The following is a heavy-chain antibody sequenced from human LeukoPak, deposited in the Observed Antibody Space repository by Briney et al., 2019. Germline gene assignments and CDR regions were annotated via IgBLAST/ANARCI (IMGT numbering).Heavy chain of an antibody. J-gene: IGHJ4*02. CDR2: IDTAGDT. D-gene: IGHD1-1*01. CDR3: ARGSRGYPPDY. CDR1: GFTFSSYD. V-gene: IGHV3-13*04. Sequence: PGGSLGLSCAASGFTFSSYDFHWVRQATGKGLEWVSAIDTAGDTYYSGSVKGRFTISRENAKNSLYLQMNSLRAGDTAVYYCARGSRGYPPDYWGQGTLVTVSS.